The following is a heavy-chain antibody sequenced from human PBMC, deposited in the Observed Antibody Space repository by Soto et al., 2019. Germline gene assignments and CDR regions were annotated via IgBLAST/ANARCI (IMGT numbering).Heavy chain of an antibody. CDR1: GFNFTTYA. Sequence: PGGSLRLSCAASGFNFTTYAIHWVRQAPGKGLEWVAVISNDGRGKYYADSVKGRFTISRDNSKNTLYLQMNSLRSDDTAVYYCARDQCFGGGRSCYYFDFWGQGTLVTVSS. V-gene: IGHV3-30*04. CDR3: ARDQCFGGGRSCYYFDF. D-gene: IGHD2-15*01. CDR2: ISNDGRGK. J-gene: IGHJ4*02.